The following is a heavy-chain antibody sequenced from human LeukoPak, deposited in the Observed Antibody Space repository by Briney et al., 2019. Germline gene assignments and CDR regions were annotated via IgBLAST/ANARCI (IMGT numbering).Heavy chain of an antibody. V-gene: IGHV1-2*02. Sequence: GASVTVSCKASVYTFTGYYMHWVRQAPGQGPEWMGWINPNSGATSYAQKFEGRVTMTRDTSISTAYMELSRLRSDDTALYYCVGRNPDCSDGYCPFDYWGQGTLVTVSS. CDR2: INPNSGAT. CDR1: VYTFTGYY. D-gene: IGHD2-15*01. J-gene: IGHJ4*02. CDR3: VGRNPDCSDGYCPFDY.